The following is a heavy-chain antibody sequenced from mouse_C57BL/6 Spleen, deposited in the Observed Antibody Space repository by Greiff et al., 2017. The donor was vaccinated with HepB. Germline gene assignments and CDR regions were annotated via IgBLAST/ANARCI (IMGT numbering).Heavy chain of an antibody. CDR1: GYSITSGYY. J-gene: IGHJ3*01. CDR3: ARDSSVSWFAY. V-gene: IGHV3-6*01. Sequence: EVQLQQSGPGLVKPSQSLSLTCSVTGYSITSGYYWNWIRQFPGNKLEWMGYISYDGSNNYNPSLKNRISITRYTSKNQFFLKLNSVTTEDTATYYCARDSSVSWFAYWGQGTLVTVSA. D-gene: IGHD3-2*02. CDR2: ISYDGSN.